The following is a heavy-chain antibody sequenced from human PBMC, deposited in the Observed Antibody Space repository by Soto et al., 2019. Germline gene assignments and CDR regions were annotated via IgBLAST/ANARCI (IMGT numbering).Heavy chain of an antibody. CDR3: ARDLKTGYSSSWHRATNWFDP. CDR1: GFTFSSYA. CDR2: ISYDGSNK. J-gene: IGHJ5*02. Sequence: QVQLVESGGGVVQPGRSLRLSCAASGFTFSSYAMHWVRQAPGKGLEWVAVISYDGSNKYYADSVKGRFTISRDNSKITLYLQMNSLRAEDTAVYYCARDLKTGYSSSWHRATNWFDPWGQGTLVTVSS. V-gene: IGHV3-30-3*01. D-gene: IGHD6-13*01.